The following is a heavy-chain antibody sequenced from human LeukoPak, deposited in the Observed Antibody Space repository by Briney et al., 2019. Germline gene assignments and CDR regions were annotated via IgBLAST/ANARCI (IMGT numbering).Heavy chain of an antibody. Sequence: SETLSLTCTVSGGSISSYYWSWIRQPPGKGLEWIGYINYSGSTNYNPSLKSRVTISVDTSKNQFSLKLSSVTAADTAVYYCARSPPYSSGWRGGNWYFDLWGRGTLVTVSS. CDR3: ARSPPYSSGWRGGNWYFDL. V-gene: IGHV4-59*01. CDR2: INYSGST. CDR1: GGSISSYY. D-gene: IGHD6-19*01. J-gene: IGHJ2*01.